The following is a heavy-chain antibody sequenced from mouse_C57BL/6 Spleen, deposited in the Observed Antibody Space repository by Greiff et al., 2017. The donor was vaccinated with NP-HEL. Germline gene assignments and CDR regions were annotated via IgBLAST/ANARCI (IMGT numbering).Heavy chain of an antibody. CDR1: GYTFTDYY. J-gene: IGHJ4*01. CDR3: ARERYDYDLFYAMDY. CDR2: IYPGSGNT. Sequence: QVQLQQSGAELVRPGASVKLSCKASGYTFTDYYINWVKQRPGQGLEWIARIYPGSGNTYYNEKFKGKATLTAEKSSSTAYMQLSSLTSEDSAVYSCARERYDYDLFYAMDYWGQGTSVTVSS. V-gene: IGHV1-76*01. D-gene: IGHD2-4*01.